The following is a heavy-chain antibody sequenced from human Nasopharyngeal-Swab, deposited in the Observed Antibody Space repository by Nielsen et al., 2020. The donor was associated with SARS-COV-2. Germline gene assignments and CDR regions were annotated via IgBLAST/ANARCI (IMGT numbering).Heavy chain of an antibody. Sequence: ASVKVSCKASGYTFTSYYMHWVRQAPGQGLEWMGIINPSGGSTSYAQKFQGRVTMTRDTSTSTVYTELSSLRSEDTAVYYCAREPGDGVSWFDPWGQGTLVTVSS. D-gene: IGHD3-10*01. CDR3: AREPGDGVSWFDP. V-gene: IGHV1-46*01. CDR1: GYTFTSYY. CDR2: INPSGGST. J-gene: IGHJ5*02.